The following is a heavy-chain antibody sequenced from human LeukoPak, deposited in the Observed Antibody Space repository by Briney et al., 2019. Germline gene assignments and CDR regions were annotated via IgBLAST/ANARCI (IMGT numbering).Heavy chain of an antibody. J-gene: IGHJ5*02. CDR3: ARTRTLPIAGGFDT. CDR2: ISGSGGMT. Sequence: GGSLRLSCAASGFTFTSYAMSWVRQAPGKGLEWVSTISGSGGMTHYADSVKGRFTISRDNSKNTLYLQMNSLRAEDTAVYYCARTRTLPIAGGFDTWGQGSLVTVSS. CDR1: GFTFTSYA. V-gene: IGHV3-23*01. D-gene: IGHD3-16*01.